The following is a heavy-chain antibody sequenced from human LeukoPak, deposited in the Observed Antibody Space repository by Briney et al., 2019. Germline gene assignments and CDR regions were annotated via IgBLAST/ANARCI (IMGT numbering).Heavy chain of an antibody. D-gene: IGHD6-13*01. V-gene: IGHV4-34*01. CDR1: GGSFSGYY. J-gene: IGHJ4*02. CDR2: INHSGST. CDR3: ARSYSSSWFFDY. Sequence: SETLSLTCAVYGGSFSGYYWSWIRQPPGKGLEWIGEINHSGSTNYNPSLKSRVTISVDTSKNQFSLKLSSVTAADTAVYYCARSYSSSWFFDYWGQGTLVTVSS.